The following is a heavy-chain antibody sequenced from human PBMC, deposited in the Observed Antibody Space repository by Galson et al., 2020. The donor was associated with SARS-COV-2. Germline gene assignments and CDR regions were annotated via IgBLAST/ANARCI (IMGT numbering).Heavy chain of an antibody. V-gene: IGHV3-49*03. CDR1: GFTFGDYA. Sequence: GVSLKISCTASGFTFGDYAMSWFRQAPGKGLEWVGFIRSKAYGGTTEYAASVKGRFTISRDDSKSIAYLQMNSLKTEDTAVYYCTRDASKYVVVPAAIWGYYYYMDVWGKGTTVTVSS. D-gene: IGHD2-2*02. CDR3: TRDASKYVVVPAAIWGYYYYMDV. CDR2: IRSKAYGGTT. J-gene: IGHJ6*03.